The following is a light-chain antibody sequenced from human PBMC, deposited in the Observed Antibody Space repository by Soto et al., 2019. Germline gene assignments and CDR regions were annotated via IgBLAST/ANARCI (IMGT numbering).Light chain of an antibody. CDR1: QTISSW. CDR2: KAS. CDR3: QHYNSYSEA. V-gene: IGKV1-5*03. Sequence: DIQMTQSPSTLSGSVGDRVTITCRASQTISSWLAWYQQKPGKAPKLLIYKASTLKSGVPSRFSGSGSETECTLTISSLQPDGFATYYCQHYNSYSEAFGEGTKVELK. J-gene: IGKJ1*01.